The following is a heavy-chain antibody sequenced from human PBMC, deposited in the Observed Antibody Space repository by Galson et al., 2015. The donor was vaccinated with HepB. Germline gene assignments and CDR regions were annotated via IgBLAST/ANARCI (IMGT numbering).Heavy chain of an antibody. D-gene: IGHD6-19*01. CDR2: IYPGDSDT. CDR1: GYSFTSYW. J-gene: IGHJ5*02. Sequence: QSGAEVKKPGESLKISCKGSGYSFTSYWIGWGRQMPGKGLEWMGIIYPGDSDTRYSPSFQGQVTISADKSISTAYLQWSSLKASDTAMYYCARRVAVAVGSNWFDPWGQGTLVTVSS. CDR3: ARRVAVAVGSNWFDP. V-gene: IGHV5-51*03.